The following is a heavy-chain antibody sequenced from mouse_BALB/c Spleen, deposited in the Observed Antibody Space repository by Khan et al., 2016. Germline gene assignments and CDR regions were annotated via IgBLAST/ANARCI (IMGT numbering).Heavy chain of an antibody. Sequence: QVQLQQSGAELVKPGASVKLSCKASGCTFTSYYMYWVKQRPGQGLEWIGEINPSNGDTNFNERFKSKATLTVDKSSSTTYMQFSSLTSEDSAVYYCTRAGYDYPFAYWGQGTLVTVSA. V-gene: IGHV1S81*02. D-gene: IGHD2-4*01. CDR1: GCTFTSYY. CDR2: INPSNGDT. J-gene: IGHJ3*01. CDR3: TRAGYDYPFAY.